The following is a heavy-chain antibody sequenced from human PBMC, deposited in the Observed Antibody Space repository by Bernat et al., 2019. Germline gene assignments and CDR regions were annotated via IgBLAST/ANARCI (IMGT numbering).Heavy chain of an antibody. V-gene: IGHV4-31*03. CDR2: IYYSGST. D-gene: IGHD6-6*01. J-gene: IGHJ4*02. CDR1: AAPISSGGYY. Sequence: QVQLQESGPGLVKLSQTLSLTCTVSAAPISSGGYYWSWIRQHPGKGLRRIGYIYYSGSTSYHPYLKSRVTGAGDTAKNQFSLKLSSVAAADTDMYYCASGSSSSGLGFDYWGQGTLVTVSS. CDR3: ASGSSSSGLGFDY.